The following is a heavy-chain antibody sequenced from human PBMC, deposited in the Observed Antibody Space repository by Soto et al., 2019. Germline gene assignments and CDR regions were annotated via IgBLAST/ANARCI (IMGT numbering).Heavy chain of an antibody. CDR2: IDYSGST. CDR3: ARMRYYVPSLAVDY. D-gene: IGHD3-10*02. J-gene: IGHJ4*02. Sequence: QVQLQESGPGLVKPSATLSLTCTFSGVSVTNSYWSCIRQPPGKGLEWMGYIDYSGSTIENTSLKSRGNTSEDTSNNLFCLKLNSVTAADKDVEYCARMRYYVPSLAVDYWGPGSLVTVAS. V-gene: IGHV4-59*02. CDR1: GVSVTNSY.